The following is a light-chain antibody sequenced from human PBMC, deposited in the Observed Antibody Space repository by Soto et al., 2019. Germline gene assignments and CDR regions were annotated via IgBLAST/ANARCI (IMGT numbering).Light chain of an antibody. CDR2: EVS. Sequence: QSVLTQPPSASGSLGQSVTISCTGTSSDIGDYNYVSWYQQHAGKAPKVMIYEVSQRPSGVPDRFSGSKSGNTASLTVSGLQAEDEADYYCGSYVSSKSFVFGGGTKVTVL. CDR3: GSYVSSKSFV. V-gene: IGLV2-8*01. CDR1: SSDIGDYNY. J-gene: IGLJ3*02.